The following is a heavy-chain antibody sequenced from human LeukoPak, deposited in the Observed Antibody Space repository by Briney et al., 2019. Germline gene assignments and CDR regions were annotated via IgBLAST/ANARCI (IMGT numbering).Heavy chain of an antibody. Sequence: ASVKASCKASGYTFTSYDINWVRQATGQGLEWMGWMNPNSGNTGYAQKFQGRVTVTRNTSISTAYMELSSLRSEDTAVYYCARSKAKVAFDIWGQGTMVTVSS. CDR3: ARSKAKVAFDI. D-gene: IGHD5-18*01. CDR1: GYTFTSYD. J-gene: IGHJ3*02. CDR2: MNPNSGNT. V-gene: IGHV1-8*03.